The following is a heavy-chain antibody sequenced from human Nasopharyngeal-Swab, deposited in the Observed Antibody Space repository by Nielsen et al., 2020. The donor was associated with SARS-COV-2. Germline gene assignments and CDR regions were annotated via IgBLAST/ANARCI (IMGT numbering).Heavy chain of an antibody. CDR3: ARKMYSSGWYKRRVFAFDI. CDR1: GGSISSSSYY. Sequence: ESLKISCTVSGGSISSSSYYWGWIRQPPGKGLEWIGSIYYSGSTYYNPSLKSRVTISVDTSKNQFSLKLSSVTAADTAVYYRARKMYSSGWYKRRVFAFDIWGQGTMVTVSS. CDR2: IYYSGST. J-gene: IGHJ3*02. V-gene: IGHV4-39*01. D-gene: IGHD6-19*01.